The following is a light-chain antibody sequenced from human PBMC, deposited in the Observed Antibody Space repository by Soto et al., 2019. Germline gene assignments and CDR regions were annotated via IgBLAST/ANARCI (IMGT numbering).Light chain of an antibody. J-gene: IGLJ1*01. CDR2: EVS. CDR1: NSDVGGYNY. Sequence: QSVLTQPASVSGSPGQSITISCTGTNSDVGGYNYVSWYQQHPGKAPELMIYEVSHRPSGVSNRFSGSKSDNTASLTISGLQAEDEADYYCSSYTSISTLYVFGTRTKVTVL. V-gene: IGLV2-14*01. CDR3: SSYTSISTLYV.